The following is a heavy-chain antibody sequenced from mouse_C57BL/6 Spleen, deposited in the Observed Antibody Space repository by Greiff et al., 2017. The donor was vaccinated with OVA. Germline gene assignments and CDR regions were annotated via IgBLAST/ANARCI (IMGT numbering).Heavy chain of an antibody. CDR2: IYPADGST. D-gene: IGHD2-1*01. Sequence: QVQLQQSGPELVKPGASVKLSCKASGYTFTSYDIHWVKQRPGQGLEWIGWIYPADGSTNYNQKFKGKATLTVDTSSSTAYMQLHSLTSEDSAVYFCARWERGNYLAYWGTRTLVPGSA. CDR3: ARWERGNYLAY. CDR1: GYTFTSYD. J-gene: IGHJ3*01. V-gene: IGHV1-85*01.